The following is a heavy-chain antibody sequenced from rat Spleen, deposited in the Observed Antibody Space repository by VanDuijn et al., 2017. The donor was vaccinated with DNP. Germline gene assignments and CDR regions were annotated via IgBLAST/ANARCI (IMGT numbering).Heavy chain of an antibody. CDR1: RFTFNNYW. CDR3: ARWYNSGYYFDY. J-gene: IGHJ2*01. CDR2: ITSSGGRT. D-gene: IGHD4-3*01. Sequence: EVQLVESGGDLVQPERSLKLSCIASRFTFNNYWMTWIRQVPGKGLEWVASITSSGGRTYYPDSVKGRFTLSRDNAKSTLYLQMKSLRSEDMATYYCARWYNSGYYFDYWGQGVMVTVSS. V-gene: IGHV5-31*01.